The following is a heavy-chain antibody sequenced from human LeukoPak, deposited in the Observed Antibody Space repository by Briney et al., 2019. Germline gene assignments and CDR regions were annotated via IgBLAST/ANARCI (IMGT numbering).Heavy chain of an antibody. Sequence: ASVKVSCKVSGYTLTELSMHWVRQAPGKGLEWMGGFDPEDGETIYAQKLQGRVTMTEDTSTDTAYMELSSLRSEDTAVYYCARARLPIAAAEIHQYNWFDPWGQGTLVTVSS. V-gene: IGHV1-24*01. J-gene: IGHJ5*02. CDR2: FDPEDGET. CDR1: GYTLTELS. CDR3: ARARLPIAAAEIHQYNWFDP. D-gene: IGHD6-13*01.